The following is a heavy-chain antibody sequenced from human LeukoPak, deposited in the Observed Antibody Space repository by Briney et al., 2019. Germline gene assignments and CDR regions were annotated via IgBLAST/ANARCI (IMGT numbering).Heavy chain of an antibody. J-gene: IGHJ4*02. CDR3: AKVGSGSSKNFDY. CDR1: GFTFSSYA. Sequence: GGSLRLSCAASGFTFSSYAMSWVRQAPGKGLEWVSAISGSGGSTYYADSVKGRFTISRGNSKNTLYLQMNSLRAEDTAVYYCAKVGSGSSKNFDYWGQGTLVTVSS. CDR2: ISGSGGST. V-gene: IGHV3-23*01. D-gene: IGHD1-26*01.